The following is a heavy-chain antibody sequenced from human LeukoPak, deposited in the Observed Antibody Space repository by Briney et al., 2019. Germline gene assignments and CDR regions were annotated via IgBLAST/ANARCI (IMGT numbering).Heavy chain of an antibody. D-gene: IGHD4-11*01. V-gene: IGHV4-4*02. J-gene: IGHJ6*04. CDR2: IHHSEST. CDR1: GDSISSRNW. CDR3: ARSPYTYYAMDV. Sequence: PSETLSLTCDVSGDSISSRNWWSWVRQSPGKGLEWIGEIHHSESTNPNPSLKSRVTISVDKSKNQISLKLTSVTAADTAVYFCARSPYTYYAMDVWGKGTTVTVSS.